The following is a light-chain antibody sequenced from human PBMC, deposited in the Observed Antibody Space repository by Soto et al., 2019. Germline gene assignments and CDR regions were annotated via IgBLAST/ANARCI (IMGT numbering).Light chain of an antibody. J-gene: IGLJ1*01. V-gene: IGLV1-40*01. Sequence: QSVLTQPPSVSGAPGQRVTISCTGSSSNIGAGYDVHWYQQLPGTAPKLLIYDNSNRPSGVPDRFSGSKSGTSASLAITGLQAEEEDDYYFQSYDRSLHYVVGTGTKVTV. CDR3: QSYDRSLHYV. CDR2: DNS. CDR1: SSNIGAGYD.